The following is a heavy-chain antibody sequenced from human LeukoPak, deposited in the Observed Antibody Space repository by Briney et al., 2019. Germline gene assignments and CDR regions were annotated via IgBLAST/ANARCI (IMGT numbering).Heavy chain of an antibody. CDR2: INWNGGST. CDR1: GFTFSTYS. V-gene: IGHV3-20*04. J-gene: IGHJ4*02. CDR3: ARVLPNEAMVYFDY. Sequence: GPGGSLRLSCAASGFTFSTYSMNWVRQAPGKGLEWVSGINWNGGSTAYGDSVKGRFIISRDNAKNSLYLQMNRLRAEDTAFYYCARVLPNEAMVYFDYWGQGTLVTVSS. D-gene: IGHD5-18*01.